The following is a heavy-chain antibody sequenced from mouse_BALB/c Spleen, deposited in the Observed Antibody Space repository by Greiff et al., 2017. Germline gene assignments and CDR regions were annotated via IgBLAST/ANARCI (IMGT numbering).Heavy chain of an antibody. Sequence: EVKVVESGGGLVQPGGSMKLSCVASGFTFSNYWMNWVRQSPEKGLEWVAEIRLKSNNYATHYAESVKGRFTISRDDSKSSVYLQMNNLRAEDTGIYYCTRSDYDVAMDYWGQGTSVTVSS. J-gene: IGHJ4*01. V-gene: IGHV6-6*02. CDR1: GFTFSNYW. D-gene: IGHD2-4*01. CDR2: IRLKSNNYAT. CDR3: TRSDYDVAMDY.